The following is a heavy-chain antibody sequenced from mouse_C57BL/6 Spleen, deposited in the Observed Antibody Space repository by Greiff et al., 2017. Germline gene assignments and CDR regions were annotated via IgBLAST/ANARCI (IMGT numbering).Heavy chain of an antibody. D-gene: IGHD2-4*01. J-gene: IGHJ1*03. V-gene: IGHV1-52*01. CDR2: IDPSDSET. CDR3: ASEGDYDKRYFDV. Sequence: QVQLKQPGAELVRPGSSVKLSCKASGYTFTSYWMHWVKQRPIPGLEWIGNIDPSDSETHYNQKFKDKATLTVDKSSSTAYMQLSSLTSEDSAVYCWASEGDYDKRYFDVWGTGTTVTVSS. CDR1: GYTFTSYW.